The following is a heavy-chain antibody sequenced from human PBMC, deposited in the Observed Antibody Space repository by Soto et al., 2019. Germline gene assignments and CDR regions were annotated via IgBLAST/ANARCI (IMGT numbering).Heavy chain of an antibody. D-gene: IGHD5-12*01. Sequence: ASVKVSCKPSGYTVTSYALHWVRQAPGQRLEWMAWINAGNGNTKYSQKFQGRVAIIRDTSANTIYIELSSLTSEDTAMYYCARTSGGYERVGPFDLWGQGTLVTVSS. CDR2: INAGNGNT. CDR1: GYTVTSYA. V-gene: IGHV1-3*01. CDR3: ARTSGGYERVGPFDL. J-gene: IGHJ3*01.